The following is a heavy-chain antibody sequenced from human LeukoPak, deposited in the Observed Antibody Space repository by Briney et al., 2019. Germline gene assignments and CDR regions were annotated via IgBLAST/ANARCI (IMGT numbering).Heavy chain of an antibody. J-gene: IGHJ6*03. D-gene: IGHD6-13*01. Sequence: SETLSLTCTVSGGSISSSSYCWGWVRQPPGKGLEWIGEINHSGSTNYNPSLKSRVTISVDTSKNQFSLKLSSVTAADTAVYYCARGVSSSWYLSTYYYMDVWGKGTTVTVSS. V-gene: IGHV4-39*07. CDR2: INHSGST. CDR1: GGSISSSSYC. CDR3: ARGVSSSWYLSTYYYMDV.